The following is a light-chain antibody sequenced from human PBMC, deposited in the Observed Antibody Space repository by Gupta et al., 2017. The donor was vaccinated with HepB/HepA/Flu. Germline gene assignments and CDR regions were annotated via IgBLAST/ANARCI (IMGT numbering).Light chain of an antibody. CDR3: QQYYSTPDT. Sequence: DIVMTQSPESLAVSLGERATINCKSSQSVLYSSNNKNYLAWYQQKPGQPPKLRIYWASTRESGVPDRFSGSGSGTDFTLTISSLQAEDVAVYYCQQYYSTPDTFGQGTKLEIK. CDR1: QSVLYSSNNKNY. V-gene: IGKV4-1*01. CDR2: WAS. J-gene: IGKJ2*01.